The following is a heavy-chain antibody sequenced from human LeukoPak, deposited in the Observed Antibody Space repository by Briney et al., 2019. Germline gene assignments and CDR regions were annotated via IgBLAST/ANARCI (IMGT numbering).Heavy chain of an antibody. D-gene: IGHD4-23*01. CDR2: FDPEDGEI. J-gene: IGHJ5*02. CDR1: GYTHTELS. CDR3: ATDLDDDGGNT. V-gene: IGHV1-24*01. Sequence: ASVKVSCKVSGYTHTELSMHWVRQAPGKGLEWVGGFDPEDGEIIYAQKFQGRVTMTEDTSTDTTYMELSSLRSEDTAVYYCATDLDDDGGNTWGQGTLVPVSS.